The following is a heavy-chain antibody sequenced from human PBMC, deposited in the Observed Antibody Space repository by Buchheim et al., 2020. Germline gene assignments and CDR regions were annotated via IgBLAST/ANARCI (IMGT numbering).Heavy chain of an antibody. D-gene: IGHD2-2*01. Sequence: EVQLVQSGAEVKKPGESLTISCKPSGYSFTNYWIAWVRQMPGKGLEWMAMIYPGDSSTKYSPSFQGQVTIPADKSINTAYVQSSSLKASDTAMYFCARARRYCSSSSCYDFDSWGQGT. CDR2: IYPGDSST. J-gene: IGHJ4*02. CDR3: ARARRYCSSSSCYDFDS. V-gene: IGHV5-51*01. CDR1: GYSFTNYW.